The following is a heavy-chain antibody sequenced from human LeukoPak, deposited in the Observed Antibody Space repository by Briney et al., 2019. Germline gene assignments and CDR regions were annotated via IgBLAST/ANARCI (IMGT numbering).Heavy chain of an antibody. J-gene: IGHJ5*02. CDR1: GGSISSGGYS. V-gene: IGHV4-30-2*01. CDR2: IYHSGST. D-gene: IGHD3-10*01. Sequence: XLSLTCAVSGGSISSGGYSWSWIRQPPGKGLEWIGYIYHSGSTYYNPSLKSRVTISVDRSKNQFSLKLSSVTAADTAVYYCARGGKRYYYGSGSQNWFDPWGQGTLVTVSS. CDR3: ARGGKRYYYGSGSQNWFDP.